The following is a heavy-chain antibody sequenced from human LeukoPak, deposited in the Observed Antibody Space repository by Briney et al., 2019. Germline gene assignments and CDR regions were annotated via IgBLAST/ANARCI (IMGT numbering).Heavy chain of an antibody. CDR2: ISWNSGST. CDR3: AREGLYDAFDI. Sequence: GRSLRLFCAASGFTFDDYAMHWVRQAPGKGLEWVSGISWNSGSTVYADSVKGRFTISRDNTKNSLYLQMNSLRAEDTAVYYCAREGLYDAFDIWGQGTMVTVSS. CDR1: GFTFDDYA. V-gene: IGHV3-9*01. J-gene: IGHJ3*02.